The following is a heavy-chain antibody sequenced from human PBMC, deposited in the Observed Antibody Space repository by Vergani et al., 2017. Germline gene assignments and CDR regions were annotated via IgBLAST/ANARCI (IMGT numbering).Heavy chain of an antibody. CDR3: ARDLVPVATTSPDY. CDR2: ISYDGSNK. Sequence: QVQLVESGGGVVQPGRSLRLSCAASGFTFSSYAMHWVRQAPGKGLEWVAVISYDGSNKYYADSVKGRFTISRDNSKNTLYLQMNSLRAEDTAVYYCARDLVPVATTSPDYWGQGTLVTVSS. CDR1: GFTFSSYA. V-gene: IGHV3-30-3*01. D-gene: IGHD5-12*01. J-gene: IGHJ4*02.